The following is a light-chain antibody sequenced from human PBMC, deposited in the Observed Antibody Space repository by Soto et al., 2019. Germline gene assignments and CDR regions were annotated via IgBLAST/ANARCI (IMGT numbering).Light chain of an antibody. J-gene: IGKJ1*01. Sequence: EIVLTQSPGTLSLSPGERATLSCRASQTVSSSYLAWYQQKPGQAPRLLIYGASSRATSIPDRFTGSGSGTDFTLTISRLEPEDFAVYYCQKCGSSLWTFGQGTKVEIK. CDR3: QKCGSSLWT. V-gene: IGKV3-20*01. CDR2: GAS. CDR1: QTVSSSY.